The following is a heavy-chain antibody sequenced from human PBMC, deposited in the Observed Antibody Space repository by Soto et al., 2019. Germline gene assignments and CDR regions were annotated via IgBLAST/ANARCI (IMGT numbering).Heavy chain of an antibody. CDR2: IKSKTDGGTT. D-gene: IGHD3-16*01. CDR3: TTDLGFAPSNPFDP. J-gene: IGHJ5*02. V-gene: IGHV3-15*01. CDR1: GFTFSNAW. Sequence: GGSLRLSCAASGFTFSNAWMSWVRQAPGKGLEWVGRIKSKTDGGTTDYAAPVKGRFTISRDDSKNTLYLQMNSLKTEDTVVYYCTTDLGFAPSNPFDPWGQGTLVTVSS.